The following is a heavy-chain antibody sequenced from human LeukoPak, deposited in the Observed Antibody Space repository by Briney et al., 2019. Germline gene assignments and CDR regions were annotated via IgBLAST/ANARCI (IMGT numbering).Heavy chain of an antibody. D-gene: IGHD6-19*01. V-gene: IGHV1-3*01. CDR3: AGGQAVAGTSLDY. CDR1: GYSFTSYA. J-gene: IGHJ4*02. Sequence: ASVKVSCKASGYSFTSYAMHWVRQAPGQRLEWMGWINAGNGNTKYSQKFQGRVTITRDTSASTAYMELSSLRSEDTAVYYCAGGQAVAGTSLDYWGQGTLVTVSS. CDR2: INAGNGNT.